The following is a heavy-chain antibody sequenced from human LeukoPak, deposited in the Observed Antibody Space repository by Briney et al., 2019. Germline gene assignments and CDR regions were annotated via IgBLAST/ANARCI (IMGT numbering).Heavy chain of an antibody. V-gene: IGHV3-23*01. CDR1: GFTFSSYA. Sequence: GGSLRLSCTASGFTFSSYAMSWVRQAPGKGLEWVSAISGSGGSTYYADSVKGRFTISRDNSKNTLYLQMNSLRAEDTAVYYCAKDMALLWFGEYHYYYYGMDVWGQGTTVTVSS. J-gene: IGHJ6*02. CDR3: AKDMALLWFGEYHYYYYGMDV. CDR2: ISGSGGST. D-gene: IGHD3-10*01.